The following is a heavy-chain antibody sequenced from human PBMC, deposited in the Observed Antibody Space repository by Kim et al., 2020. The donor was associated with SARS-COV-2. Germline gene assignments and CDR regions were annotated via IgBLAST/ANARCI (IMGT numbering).Heavy chain of an antibody. V-gene: IGHV3-30*03. CDR1: GFTFRRYA. Sequence: GGSLRLSCAASGFTFRRYAMHWVRQAPGKGLEWVAITSDDGTNKYYSDSVKGRFSISRDNSKSTLYLQMNSLRTEDTAVYYCARDRGGKYGWGPFGYWGQGTLVTVS. CDR3: ARDRGGKYGWGPFGY. D-gene: IGHD3-10*01. J-gene: IGHJ4*02. CDR2: TSDDGTNK.